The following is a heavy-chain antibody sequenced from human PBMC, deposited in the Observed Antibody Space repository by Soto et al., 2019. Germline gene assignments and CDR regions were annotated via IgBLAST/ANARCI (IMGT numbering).Heavy chain of an antibody. CDR3: ARGDTVTSAFDI. D-gene: IGHD4-17*01. J-gene: IGHJ3*02. V-gene: IGHV4-30-2*01. CDR2: IYHSGST. CDR1: GGSISSGGYS. Sequence: SETLSLTCAVSGGSISSGGYSWSWIRQPPGKGLEWIGYIYHSGSTYYNPSLKSRVTISVDRSKNQFSLKLSSVTAADTAVYYCARGDTVTSAFDIWGQGTMVTVSS.